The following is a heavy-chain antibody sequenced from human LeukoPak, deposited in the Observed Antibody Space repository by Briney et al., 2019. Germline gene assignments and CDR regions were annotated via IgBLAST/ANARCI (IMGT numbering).Heavy chain of an antibody. CDR2: IYYSGST. CDR1: GGSISSSSYY. D-gene: IGHD2-2*01. CDR3: ASGPAAFDAFDI. Sequence: SETLSLTCTVSGGSISSSSYYWGWIRQPPGKGLEWIGYIYYSGSTNYNPSLKSRVTISVDTSKNQFSLKLSSVTAADTAVYYCASGPAAFDAFDIWGQGTMVTVSS. V-gene: IGHV4-61*05. J-gene: IGHJ3*02.